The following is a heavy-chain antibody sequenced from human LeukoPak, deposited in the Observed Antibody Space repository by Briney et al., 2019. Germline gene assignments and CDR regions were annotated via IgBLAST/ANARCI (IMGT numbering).Heavy chain of an antibody. CDR3: ARGGSIVGATDAFDI. D-gene: IGHD1-26*01. CDR1: GFTFSSYD. Sequence: GGSLRLSCAASGFTFSSYDMHWVRQATGKGLEWVSAIGTAGDTYYPGSVKGRFTTSRENAKNSLYLQMNSLRAGDTAVYYCARGGSIVGATDAFDIWGQGTMVTVSS. V-gene: IGHV3-13*01. CDR2: IGTAGDT. J-gene: IGHJ3*02.